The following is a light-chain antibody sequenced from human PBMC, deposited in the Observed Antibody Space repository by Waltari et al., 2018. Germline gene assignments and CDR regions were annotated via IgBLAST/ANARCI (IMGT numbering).Light chain of an antibody. CDR2: DAS. CDR3: QQRSNWPT. V-gene: IGKV3-11*01. Sequence: EIVLTQSPATLSLSPGGRATLSCRASPSVSSYLAWYQQKPGQAPRLLIYDASHRATGIPARFSGSGSGTDFTLTISSLEPEDFAVYYCQQRSNWPTFGGGTKVEIK. J-gene: IGKJ4*01. CDR1: PSVSSY.